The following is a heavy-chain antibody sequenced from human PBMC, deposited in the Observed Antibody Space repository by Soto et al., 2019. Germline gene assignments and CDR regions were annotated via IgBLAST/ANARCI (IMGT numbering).Heavy chain of an antibody. V-gene: IGHV1-2*04. CDR1: GYTFTGYY. J-gene: IGHJ6*02. CDR3: ARVQAGGLRYYGMDV. Sequence: QVQLVQSGAEVKKPGASVKDSCKASGYTFTGYYMHWVRQDPGQGLEWMGWINPNSGGTNYAQKFQGWVTMTRDTSISTAYMELSRLRSDDTAVYYCARVQAGGLRYYGMDVWGQGTTVTVSS. CDR2: INPNSGGT. D-gene: IGHD3-16*01.